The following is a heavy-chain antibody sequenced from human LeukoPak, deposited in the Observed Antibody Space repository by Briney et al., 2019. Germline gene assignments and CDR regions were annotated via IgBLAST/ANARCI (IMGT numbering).Heavy chain of an antibody. CDR1: GFTFSSYA. D-gene: IGHD2-15*01. J-gene: IGHJ4*02. CDR3: ARGHRGYPYCSGGSCYGKEYYFDY. CDR2: ISYDGSNK. Sequence: GGSLRLSCAASGFTFSSYAMHWVRQAPGKGLEWVAVISYDGSNKYYADSVKGRFTISRDNAKNSLYLQMNSLRAEDTAVYYCARGHRGYPYCSGGSCYGKEYYFDYWGQGTLVTVSS. V-gene: IGHV3-30*04.